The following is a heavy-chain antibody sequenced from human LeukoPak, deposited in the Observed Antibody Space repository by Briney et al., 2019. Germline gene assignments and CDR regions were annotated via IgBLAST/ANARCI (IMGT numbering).Heavy chain of an antibody. CDR2: IGSDSAT. CDR1: GFTFFNYA. J-gene: IGHJ4*02. V-gene: IGHV3-23*01. CDR3: AKCMSSTGVCLNFDY. Sequence: GGSLRLSCEASGFTFFNYAMSWVRQAPGKGLRWVSGIGSDSATFYTDSVKGRFTISRDNSKNTVYLHIDSLGAEDTAVYYCAKCMSSTGVCLNFDYWGQGILVAVST. D-gene: IGHD2-21*02.